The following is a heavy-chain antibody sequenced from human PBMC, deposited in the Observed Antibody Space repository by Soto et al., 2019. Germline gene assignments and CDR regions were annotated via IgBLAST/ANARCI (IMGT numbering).Heavy chain of an antibody. CDR2: VYNSGST. CDR3: ARVPLTLFFDL. Sequence: QVQLQESGPGLVKPSETQSLTCTVSGGSVSGGSYCWSWIRQPPGKGLECIGYVYNSGSTTYNPPFKSRVIISVDTSKNQFSLGLSSVTAADTAVYYCARVPLTLFFDLWGRGTLVTVSS. D-gene: IGHD3-9*01. J-gene: IGHJ2*01. V-gene: IGHV4-61*01. CDR1: GGSVSGGSYC.